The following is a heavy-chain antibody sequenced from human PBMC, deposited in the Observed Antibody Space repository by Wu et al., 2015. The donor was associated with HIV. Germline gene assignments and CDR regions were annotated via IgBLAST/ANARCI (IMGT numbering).Heavy chain of an antibody. CDR2: INPNNGYT. J-gene: IGHJ4*02. CDR3: ARGYDYGDYVSLDH. D-gene: IGHD4-17*01. Sequence: QVHLVQSGAEVQKPGASVKVSCKASGYTFTGYYMHWVRQAPGQGLEWLGWINPNNGYTGYAQKFQGRVTLTRSTSESTAYMELSNLRSEDSAVYFCARGYDYGDYVSLDHWGQGALVTVSS. V-gene: IGHV1-8*02. CDR1: GYTFTGYY.